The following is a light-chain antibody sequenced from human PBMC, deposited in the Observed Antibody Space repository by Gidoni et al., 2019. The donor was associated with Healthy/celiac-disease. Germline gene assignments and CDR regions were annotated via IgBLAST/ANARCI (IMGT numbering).Light chain of an antibody. CDR1: QSMSSW. CDR2: KAS. V-gene: IGKV1-5*03. CDR3: QQYNSYST. J-gene: IGKJ1*01. Sequence: DIQMTQSPSTLSASVRARVTITCRASQSMSSWLAWYQQKPGKAPKLLIYKASSLESGVPSRFSGSGSGTEFTLTISILQPDDFASYYCQQYNSYSTFGQGTKVDIK.